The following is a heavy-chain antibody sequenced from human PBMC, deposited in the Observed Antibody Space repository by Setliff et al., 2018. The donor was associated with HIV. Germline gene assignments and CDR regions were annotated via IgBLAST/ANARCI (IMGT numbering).Heavy chain of an antibody. D-gene: IGHD5-12*01. V-gene: IGHV4-34*01. J-gene: IGHJ3*01. Sequence: SETLSLTCAVFGTSFSGYYFSWIRQPPGKGLEWIGEVNYSGSTNYNPSLKSRVSISVDTSKTQFSLKLSSVTAADTAVYYCARGGLVVATIWDAFDLWDQGTMVTVSS. CDR2: VNYSGST. CDR3: ARGGLVVATIWDAFDL. CDR1: GTSFSGYY.